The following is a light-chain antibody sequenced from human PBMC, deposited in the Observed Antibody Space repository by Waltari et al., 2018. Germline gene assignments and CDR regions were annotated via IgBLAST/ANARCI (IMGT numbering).Light chain of an antibody. J-gene: IGKJ2*02. CDR2: GAS. CDR1: QTVGNS. Sequence: ILLTQSPDTLSLSPGERATLSCWASQTVGNSLAWYQHQPGQPPRLLIYGASNRATGIPARFSGSGSGTEFTLTINSLEPEDSAVYYCQQRSISCTFGQGTRLEI. V-gene: IGKV3-11*01. CDR3: QQRSISCT.